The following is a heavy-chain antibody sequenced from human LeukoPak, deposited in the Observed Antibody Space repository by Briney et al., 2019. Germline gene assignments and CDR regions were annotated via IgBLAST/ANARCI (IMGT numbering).Heavy chain of an antibody. Sequence: GGSLRLSCAASGFTFSSYAMSWVRQAPGKGLEWVSGITAGGTTYYADPLKGRFTTSRDNSKNTQYLQMNSLRVEDTAIYYCAKGGMSNSGLGEWGQGTLVTVSS. CDR3: AKGGMSNSGLGE. V-gene: IGHV3-23*01. D-gene: IGHD5-12*01. CDR1: GFTFSSYA. CDR2: ITAGGTT. J-gene: IGHJ4*02.